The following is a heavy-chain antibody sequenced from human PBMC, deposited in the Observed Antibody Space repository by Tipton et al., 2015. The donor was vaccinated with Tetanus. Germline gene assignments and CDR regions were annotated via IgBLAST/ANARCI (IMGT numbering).Heavy chain of an antibody. CDR3: ARDCGGTTYYYYYGMDV. J-gene: IGHJ6*02. CDR2: IKSDGSST. Sequence: SLRLSCAASGFTFSSYWMHWVRQAPGKGLVWVSRIKSDGSSTSYADSVKGRFTISRDNAKNTLYLQMNSLRAEDTAVYYCARDCGGTTYYYYYGMDVWGQGTTVTVSS. CDR1: GFTFSSYW. V-gene: IGHV3-74*01. D-gene: IGHD4-23*01.